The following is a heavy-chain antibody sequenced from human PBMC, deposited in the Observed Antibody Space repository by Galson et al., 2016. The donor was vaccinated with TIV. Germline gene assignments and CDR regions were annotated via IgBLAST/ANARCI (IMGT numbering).Heavy chain of an antibody. Sequence: SVKVSCKASGGTFSSSGISWVRQAPGQGLEWMGGINPVFGIPNYAQKFQGRVTITADESTRTAYMELSSLRSEDTAVYYCASSVSQTPPMRLHYYYYMNVWGKGTTVTVSS. D-gene: IGHD3-22*01. CDR1: GGTFSSSG. CDR3: ASSVSQTPPMRLHYYYYMNV. CDR2: INPVFGIP. V-gene: IGHV1-69*13. J-gene: IGHJ6*03.